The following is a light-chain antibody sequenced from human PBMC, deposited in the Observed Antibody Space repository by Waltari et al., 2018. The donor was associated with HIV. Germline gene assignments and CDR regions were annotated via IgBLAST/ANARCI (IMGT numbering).Light chain of an antibody. Sequence: HELTQPPSLSVSPGQTASISCFCSDLTSQPGHWFRRQAGQAPGLGIYNDNERPLGIPERISGSRSGTVVTLTITGVQAEDEADYYCQSADSGGTSVLFGGGTKLTVL. CDR3: QSADSGGTSVL. V-gene: IGLV3-25*03. J-gene: IGLJ2*01. CDR1: DLTSQP. CDR2: NDN.